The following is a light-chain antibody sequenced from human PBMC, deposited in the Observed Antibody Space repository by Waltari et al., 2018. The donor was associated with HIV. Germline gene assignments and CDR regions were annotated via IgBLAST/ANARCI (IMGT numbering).Light chain of an antibody. Sequence: QSALTHPRSVSGSPGHSVTISCTGTSSAVGAYDFVSWYQQYPDQAPKLLLYDVTKRPSGVPDRFSGSKSGNTASLTISGLQAEDEADYYCCSYAGSYTYVFGTATELTVL. CDR1: SSAVGAYDF. CDR2: DVT. CDR3: CSYAGSYTYV. V-gene: IGLV2-11*01. J-gene: IGLJ1*01.